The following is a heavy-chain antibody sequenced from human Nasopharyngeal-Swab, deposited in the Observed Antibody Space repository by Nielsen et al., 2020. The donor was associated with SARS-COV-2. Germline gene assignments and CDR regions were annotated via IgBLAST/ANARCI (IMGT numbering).Heavy chain of an antibody. CDR2: IKQDGSEK. J-gene: IGHJ6*02. CDR3: ARDRNGFIYYYYGMEV. D-gene: IGHD3-3*01. V-gene: IGHV3-7*01. CDR1: GFTYSSYW. Sequence: GESLKISCAASGFTYSSYWLSWVRQAPGKGLEWVANIKQDGSEKYYVDSVKGRFTISRDNAKNSLSLQMNSLRAEDTAVYYCARDRNGFIYYYYGMEVWGQGTTVTVTS.